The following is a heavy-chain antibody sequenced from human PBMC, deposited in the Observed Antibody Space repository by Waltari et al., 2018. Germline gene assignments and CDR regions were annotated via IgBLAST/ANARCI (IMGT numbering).Heavy chain of an antibody. CDR3: ARDEERWLVKFDY. V-gene: IGHV1-2*02. D-gene: IGHD6-19*01. CDR2: INPNNGGT. CDR1: GYTFTGFY. J-gene: IGHJ4*02. Sequence: QVQLVQSGAEVKKPGASVKVSCKASGYTFTGFYIHWVRQAPGQGLEWMGWINPNNGGTNDAQNFRGRVTMTTDTAINTVYMELRSLRSDDTAVYYCARDEERWLVKFDYWGPGPLVTVSS.